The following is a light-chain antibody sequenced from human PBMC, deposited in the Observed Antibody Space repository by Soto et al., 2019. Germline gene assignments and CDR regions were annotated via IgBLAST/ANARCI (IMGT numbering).Light chain of an antibody. CDR1: QSVSSN. Sequence: IEMTQSPATLSASPGDRATLSCRASQSVSSNLAWYQQIPGQAPRLLIYGASSRATAIPDTFSGSGSGTDFTLTISRLEPEDFAVYFCQQYGSSPWTFGQGTKVDIK. CDR3: QQYGSSPWT. J-gene: IGKJ1*01. V-gene: IGKV3-20*01. CDR2: GAS.